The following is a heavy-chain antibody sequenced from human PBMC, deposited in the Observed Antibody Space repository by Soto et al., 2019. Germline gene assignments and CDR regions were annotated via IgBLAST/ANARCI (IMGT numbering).Heavy chain of an antibody. Sequence: GGSLRLSCAASGFTFSDHYMDWVRQAPGKGLEWVGRTRDKANSYTTEYAASVKGRFTTSRDDSKNSLYLQMNSLKTEDTAVYYCASLYCSSTSCYTWFEPWGQGTLVTVS. CDR1: GFTFSDHY. CDR2: TRDKANSYTT. D-gene: IGHD2-2*02. CDR3: ASLYCSSTSCYTWFEP. J-gene: IGHJ5*02. V-gene: IGHV3-72*01.